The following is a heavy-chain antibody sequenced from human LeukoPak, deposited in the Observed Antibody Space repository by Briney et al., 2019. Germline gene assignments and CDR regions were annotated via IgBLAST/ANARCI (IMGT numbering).Heavy chain of an antibody. D-gene: IGHD3-10*01. CDR3: ARGCGLLWFGELLFRERYFDY. CDR2: INPDGSEK. Sequence: GGSLRLSCGASGFTFRTSWMNWVRQAPGKGLEWVASINPDGSEKYSVDSVKGRFTISRDNAKNSLYLQMNSLRAEDTAVYYCARGCGLLWFGELLFRERYFDYWGQGTLVTVSS. CDR1: GFTFRTSW. V-gene: IGHV3-7*01. J-gene: IGHJ4*02.